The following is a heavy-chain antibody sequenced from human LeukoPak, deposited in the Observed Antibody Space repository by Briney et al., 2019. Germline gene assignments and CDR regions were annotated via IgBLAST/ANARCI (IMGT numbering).Heavy chain of an antibody. CDR2: IIPIFGTA. CDR1: GGTFSSCA. Sequence: ASVKVSCKASGGTFSSCAISWVRQAPGQGLEWMGGIIPIFGTANYAQKFQGRVTITADESTSTAYMELSSLRSEDTAVYYCARDSVGDGLPSDYWGQGTLVTVSS. D-gene: IGHD3-16*01. CDR3: ARDSVGDGLPSDY. J-gene: IGHJ4*02. V-gene: IGHV1-69*13.